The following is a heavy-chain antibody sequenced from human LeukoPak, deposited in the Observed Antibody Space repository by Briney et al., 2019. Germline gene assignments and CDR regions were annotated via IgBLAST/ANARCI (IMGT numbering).Heavy chain of an antibody. CDR2: IWYDGSNK. Sequence: GRSLRLSCAASGFTFSNYGMHWVRQAPGKGLEWVSVIWYDGSNKYYADSVKGRFTISRDNSKNTLYLQMNSLRAEDTAVYYCANNFDYWGQGTLVIVSS. J-gene: IGHJ4*02. V-gene: IGHV3-33*06. CDR3: ANNFDY. CDR1: GFTFSNYG.